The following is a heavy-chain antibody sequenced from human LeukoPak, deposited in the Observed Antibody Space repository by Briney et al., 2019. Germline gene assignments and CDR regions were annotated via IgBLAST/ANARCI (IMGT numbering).Heavy chain of an antibody. CDR2: ISSSSSTI. D-gene: IGHD1-26*01. J-gene: IGHJ4*02. Sequence: GGSLRLSCAASGFTFSSYSMNWVRQAPGKGLEWVSYISSSSSTIYYADSVKGRFTISRDNAKNSLYLQMNSLRAEDTAVYYCARVKLELPPLADYWGQGTLVNVSS. CDR1: GFTFSSYS. V-gene: IGHV3-48*04. CDR3: ARVKLELPPLADY.